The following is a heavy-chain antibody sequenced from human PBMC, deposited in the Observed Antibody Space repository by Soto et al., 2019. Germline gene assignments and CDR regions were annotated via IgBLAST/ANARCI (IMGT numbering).Heavy chain of an antibody. J-gene: IGHJ4*02. CDR1: GFTFSNYE. D-gene: IGHD3-16*01. Sequence: EVQLVESGGALVQPGGSLRLSCAASGFTFSNYEMDWVRQAPGKGLEWVSYISGNGGTIYYADSVKGRFTISRDNADNSLYLQMNGLRVEDTGFYYCMRDAGGGGPDLVHFSYWGQGTLVTVSS. CDR2: ISGNGGTI. CDR3: MRDAGGGGPDLVHFSY. V-gene: IGHV3-48*03.